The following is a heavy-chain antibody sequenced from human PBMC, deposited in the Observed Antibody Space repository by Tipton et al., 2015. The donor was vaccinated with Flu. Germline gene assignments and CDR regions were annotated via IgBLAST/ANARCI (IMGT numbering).Heavy chain of an antibody. V-gene: IGHV4-4*07. D-gene: IGHD3-16*01. CDR1: DDSTSTSY. CDR3: AREFAD. J-gene: IGHJ4*02. Sequence: LRLSCTVSDDSTSTSYWSWIRQPAGKGLEWIGRIYTSGTTNYNPSLKSRITMSLDMSKRQFSLKVTSVTAADTAVYFCAREFADWGQGALVTVSS. CDR2: IYTSGTT.